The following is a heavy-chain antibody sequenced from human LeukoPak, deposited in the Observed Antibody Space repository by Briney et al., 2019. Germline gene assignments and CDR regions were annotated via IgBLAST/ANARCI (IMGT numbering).Heavy chain of an antibody. Sequence: PGGSLRLSCAASGFTFSTYGMHWVRQAPGKGLEWVAVMSYDGCNKYYADSVKGRFAISRDNSKNTLYLQMNSLRAEDTAAYYCAKDRRYSGYDYDYWGQGTLVTVSS. D-gene: IGHD5-12*01. CDR1: GFTFSTYG. J-gene: IGHJ4*02. CDR2: MSYDGCNK. CDR3: AKDRRYSGYDYDY. V-gene: IGHV3-30*18.